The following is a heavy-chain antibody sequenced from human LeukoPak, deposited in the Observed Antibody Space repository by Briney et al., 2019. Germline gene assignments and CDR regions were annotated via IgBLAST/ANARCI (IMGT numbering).Heavy chain of an antibody. CDR3: AREELLSGWSLDY. CDR2: ISAYNGNT. CDR1: GYTFTNYG. Sequence: ASVKVSCKASGYTFTNYGIHWVRQAPGQGLEWIGWISAYNGNTNSAQKLQGRVTMTTDTSTSTAYMELTSLRSDDTAVYYCAREELLSGWSLDYWGQGTQVIVSS. V-gene: IGHV1-18*01. J-gene: IGHJ4*02. D-gene: IGHD2-15*01.